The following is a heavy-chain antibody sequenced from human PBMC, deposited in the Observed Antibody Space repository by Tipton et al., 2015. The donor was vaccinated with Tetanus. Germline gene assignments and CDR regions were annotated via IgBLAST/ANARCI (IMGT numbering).Heavy chain of an antibody. CDR2: IYPGDSDT. Sequence: QLVQSGAEVKEAGESLRISCKASGYRFSSYWIAWVRQMPGKGLEWVGLIYPGDSDTKISPSFRGQVTFSVDKSITTAYLQWSGVKASDTAIYYCAKGDPGNFDSWGQGTQVIVSS. D-gene: IGHD3-9*01. J-gene: IGHJ4*02. CDR3: AKGDPGNFDS. V-gene: IGHV5-51*01. CDR1: GYRFSSYW.